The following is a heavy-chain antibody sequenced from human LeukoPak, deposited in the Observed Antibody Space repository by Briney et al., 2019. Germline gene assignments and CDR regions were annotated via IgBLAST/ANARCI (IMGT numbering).Heavy chain of an antibody. Sequence: SETLSLTCSVSGGSISSYYWSWIRQPAGKQPEWIGRMYTSGSTYYNPSLKSRVTMSADTSKNQFSLKLTSVTAADTSVYYCARAVTWDIIVVVAATLYMDVWGQGTTVTVSS. CDR2: MYTSGST. D-gene: IGHD2-15*01. CDR3: ARAVTWDIIVVVAATLYMDV. CDR1: GGSISSYY. V-gene: IGHV4-4*07. J-gene: IGHJ6*02.